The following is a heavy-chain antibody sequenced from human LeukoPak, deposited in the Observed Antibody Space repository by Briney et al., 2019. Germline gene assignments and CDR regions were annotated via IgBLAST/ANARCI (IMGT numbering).Heavy chain of an antibody. CDR2: ISGSGSRT. J-gene: IGHJ6*02. CDR1: GYTFRNFA. Sequence: PGGSLILACAVSGYTFRNFAMNWVRQAPGKGLEWVSTISGSGSRTYYADSVKGRFTISRDNSNSTLYLQMNSLRAEDTAEYYCARDCRGVSGCGGSSYYYGTDGWVQGTTVTVSS. V-gene: IGHV3-23*01. CDR3: ARDCRGVSGCGGSSYYYGTDG. D-gene: IGHD2-15*01.